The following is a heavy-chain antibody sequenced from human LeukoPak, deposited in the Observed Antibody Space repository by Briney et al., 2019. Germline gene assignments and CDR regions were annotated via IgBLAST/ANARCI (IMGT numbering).Heavy chain of an antibody. V-gene: IGHV3-11*04. CDR2: ISSSGSTI. D-gene: IGHD3-22*01. Sequence: GGSLRLSCAASGFTFSDYYMSWIRQAPGKGLEWVSYISSSGSTIYYADSVKGRFTISRDNAKNSLYLQMNSLRAEDTAMYYCARGVYYYDSSGPAAFDIWGQGTMVTVSS. J-gene: IGHJ3*02. CDR3: ARGVYYYDSSGPAAFDI. CDR1: GFTFSDYY.